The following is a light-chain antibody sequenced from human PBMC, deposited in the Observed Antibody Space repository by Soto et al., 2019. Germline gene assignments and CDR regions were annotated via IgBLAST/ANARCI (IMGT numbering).Light chain of an antibody. CDR3: QQLNNFPRT. CDR2: GAS. V-gene: IGKV1-9*01. J-gene: IGKJ1*01. Sequence: DIQLTQSPSFLSASVGDRVTITCRTSQGISSYLAWYQQRPGKAPKLLMYGASTLQSRGPSRFSGSASGTTFTLTITHLQPEDFATYYCQQLNNFPRTFGQGTKVE. CDR1: QGISSY.